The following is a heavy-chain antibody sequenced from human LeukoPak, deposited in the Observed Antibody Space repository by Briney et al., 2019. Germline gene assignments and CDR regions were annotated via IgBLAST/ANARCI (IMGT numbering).Heavy chain of an antibody. CDR3: AKDPPYYYGSGSYRGD. Sequence: GGSLRLSCAASGFTFSSYAMSWVRQAPGKGLEWVSAISGSGGSTYYADSVKGRFTISRDNSKNMLYLQMNSLRAEDTAVYYCAKDPPYYYGSGSYRGDWGQGTLVTVSS. V-gene: IGHV3-23*01. J-gene: IGHJ4*02. CDR2: ISGSGGST. D-gene: IGHD3-10*01. CDR1: GFTFSSYA.